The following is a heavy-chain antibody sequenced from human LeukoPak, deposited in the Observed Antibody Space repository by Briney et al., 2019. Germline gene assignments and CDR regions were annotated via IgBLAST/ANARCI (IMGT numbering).Heavy chain of an antibody. D-gene: IGHD3-3*01. CDR2: ISAYNGNT. CDR3: ARDTPLRFQGGRYDY. Sequence: GASVKVSCKASGYTFTSYGISWVRQAPGQGLEWMGWISAYNGNTNYAQKLQGRVTMTTDTSTSTAYMELRSLRSDDTAVYYCARDTPLRFQGGRYDYWGQGTLVTVSS. V-gene: IGHV1-18*01. J-gene: IGHJ4*02. CDR1: GYTFTSYG.